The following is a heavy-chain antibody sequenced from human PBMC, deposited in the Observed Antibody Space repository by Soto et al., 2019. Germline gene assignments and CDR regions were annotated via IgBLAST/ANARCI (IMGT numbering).Heavy chain of an antibody. CDR2: IYYSGST. V-gene: IGHV4-39*01. CDR3: ASLATGGVLLWFGEAFDY. J-gene: IGHJ4*02. D-gene: IGHD3-10*01. CDR1: GGSISSSSYY. Sequence: SETLSLTCTVSGGSISSSSYYWGWIRQPPGKGLEWIGSIYYSGSTYYNPSLKSRVTISVDTSKNQFSLKLSSVTAADTAVYYCASLATGGVLLWFGEAFDYWGQGTLVTVSS.